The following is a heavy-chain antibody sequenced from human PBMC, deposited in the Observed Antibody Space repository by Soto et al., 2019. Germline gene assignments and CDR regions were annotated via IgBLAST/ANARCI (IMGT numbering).Heavy chain of an antibody. J-gene: IGHJ4*02. CDR3: ARDNGYESDY. Sequence: ASVKVSCKASGGTFSSYAISWVRQAPGQGLEWMGWISAYYGNTNYAQKLQGRVTMTTDTSTSTAYMELRSLRSDDTAVYYCARDNGYESDYWGQGTLVTVSS. D-gene: IGHD5-12*01. CDR2: ISAYYGNT. V-gene: IGHV1-18*01. CDR1: GGTFSSYA.